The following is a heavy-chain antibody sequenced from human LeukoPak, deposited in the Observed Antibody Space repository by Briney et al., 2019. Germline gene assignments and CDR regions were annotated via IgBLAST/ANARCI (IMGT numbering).Heavy chain of an antibody. CDR3: ARGGSRDGYNFQFDY. D-gene: IGHD5-24*01. Sequence: SVKVSCKASGGTFSSYAISWVRQAPGPGLEWMGRIIPIFGIANYAQKFQGRVTITAGKSTSTAYMELSSLRSEDTAVYYCARGGSRDGYNFQFDYWGQGTLVTVSS. J-gene: IGHJ4*02. CDR2: IIPIFGIA. CDR1: GGTFSSYA. V-gene: IGHV1-69*04.